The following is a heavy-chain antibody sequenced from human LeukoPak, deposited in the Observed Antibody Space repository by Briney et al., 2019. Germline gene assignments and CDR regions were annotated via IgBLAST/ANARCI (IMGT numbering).Heavy chain of an antibody. CDR3: AKDKGGPRGSSWLFDY. CDR2: ISYDGSNK. Sequence: GGSLRLSCAASVFTFSSYGMHWVRQAPAKALECVAVISYDGSNKYYADSVKGRFTISRDNSKNTLYLQMNSLRAEDTAVYYCAKDKGGPRGSSWLFDYWGQGTLVTVSS. D-gene: IGHD6-13*01. V-gene: IGHV3-30*18. J-gene: IGHJ4*02. CDR1: VFTFSSYG.